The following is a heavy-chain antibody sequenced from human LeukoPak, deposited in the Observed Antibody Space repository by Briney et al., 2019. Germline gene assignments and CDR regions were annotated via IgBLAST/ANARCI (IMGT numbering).Heavy chain of an antibody. V-gene: IGHV5-10-1*01. J-gene: IGHJ4*02. D-gene: IGHD3-22*01. Sequence: GESLKISCKGSGYSFTSYWISWVRQMPGKGLEWMGRIDPSDSYTNYSPSFQGHVSISADKSNSTAYLQWSSLKAPDTAMYYCARVPKSNYDSSGYSDYWGQGTLVTVSS. CDR1: GYSFTSYW. CDR2: IDPSDSYT. CDR3: ARVPKSNYDSSGYSDY.